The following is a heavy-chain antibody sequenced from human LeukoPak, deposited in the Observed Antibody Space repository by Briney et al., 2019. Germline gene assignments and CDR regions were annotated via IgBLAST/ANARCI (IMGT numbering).Heavy chain of an antibody. CDR2: ISSSSSYI. J-gene: IGHJ4*02. CDR3: ARYCTNGVCYRDY. D-gene: IGHD2-8*01. CDR1: GFTFSNYS. Sequence: PGGSLRLSCAASGFTFSNYSMNWVREAPGKGLEWVSSISSSSSYIYYADSVKGRFTISRDNAKNSLYLQMNSLRAEDTAVYYCARYCTNGVCYRDYWGQGTLVTVSS. V-gene: IGHV3-21*01.